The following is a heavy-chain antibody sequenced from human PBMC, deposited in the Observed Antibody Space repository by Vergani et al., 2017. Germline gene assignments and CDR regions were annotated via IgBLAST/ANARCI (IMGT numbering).Heavy chain of an antibody. V-gene: IGHV4-59*01. D-gene: IGHD2-2*01. CDR1: GGYIRSYY. J-gene: IGHJ4*02. CDR3: ARVWGYCSSTSCYQYYLDY. Sequence: QGQLQESCPGLVKPSETLSLTCTVSGGYIRSYYWSWIRQPPGKGLEWIGYIYYSGSTNYNPSLKSRVTISVDTAKNQFSLKLSSVTAADTAVYYCARVWGYCSSTSCYQYYLDYWGQGTLVSVSS. CDR2: IYYSGST.